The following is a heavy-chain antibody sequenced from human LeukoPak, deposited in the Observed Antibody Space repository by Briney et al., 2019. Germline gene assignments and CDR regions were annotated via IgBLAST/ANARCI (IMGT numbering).Heavy chain of an antibody. CDR2: INTNTGNP. V-gene: IGHV7-4-1*02. CDR3: ARVIDYYDILTGYYKTPVGFDY. D-gene: IGHD3-9*01. Sequence: VATVKVSCKASGYTFTNYAMNWVRQAPGQGLEWMGWINTNTGNPTYAQGFTGRFVFSLDTSVSTAYLQISSLKAEDTAVYYCARVIDYYDILTGYYKTPVGFDYWGQGALVTVSS. CDR1: GYTFTNYA. J-gene: IGHJ4*02.